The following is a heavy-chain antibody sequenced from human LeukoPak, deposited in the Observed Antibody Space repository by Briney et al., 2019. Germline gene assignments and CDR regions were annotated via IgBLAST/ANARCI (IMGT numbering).Heavy chain of an antibody. J-gene: IGHJ6*02. CDR1: GFSLSTNGMC. D-gene: IGHD1-1*01. CDR3: AREWVPIARNDLDV. Sequence: SGPALVKPTQTLTLTCTFSGFSLSTNGMCVSWIRQPPGKALEWLARIDWDDDKYYSTSLRTRLIISKDTSKNQVVLTMTNVDPGDTATYYCAREWVPIARNDLDVWGQGTTVTVSS. V-gene: IGHV2-70*11. CDR2: IDWDDDK.